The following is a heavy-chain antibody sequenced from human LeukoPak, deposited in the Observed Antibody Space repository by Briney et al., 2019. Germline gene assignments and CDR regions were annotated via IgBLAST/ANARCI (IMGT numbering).Heavy chain of an antibody. Sequence: SDTLSLTCAVSGHSISSSNWWGWIRQPPGKGLEWIGYIYYSGSTYYSPSLKGRVTMSIDTSKNQFSLKLSSVTAVDTAVYYCASVSARPDYYFDSWGQGTLVTVSS. CDR2: IYYSGST. CDR3: ASVSARPDYYFDS. J-gene: IGHJ4*02. D-gene: IGHD6-6*01. CDR1: GHSISSSNW. V-gene: IGHV4-28*01.